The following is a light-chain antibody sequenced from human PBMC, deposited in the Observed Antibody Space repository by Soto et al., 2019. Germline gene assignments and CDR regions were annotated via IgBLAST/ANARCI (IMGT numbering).Light chain of an antibody. V-gene: IGKV1-27*01. CDR3: QKYNSALT. J-gene: IGKJ4*01. CDR1: QGISNY. CDR2: AAS. Sequence: DIQMTQSPSSLSASVGDRVTITCRASQGISNYLAWDHQKPGKVPKLLIYAASTLQSGVPSRFSGSGSGTDFTLTISSLQPEDGGTYYCQKYNSALTFGGGTKVDIK.